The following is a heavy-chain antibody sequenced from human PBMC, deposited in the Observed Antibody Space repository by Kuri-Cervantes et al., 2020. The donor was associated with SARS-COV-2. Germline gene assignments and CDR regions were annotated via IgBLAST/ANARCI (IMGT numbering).Heavy chain of an antibody. Sequence: GSLRLSCTVSGGSISSYYWSWIRQPPGKGLEWIGYIYYSGSTNYNPSLKSRVTISVDTSKNQFSLKLSSVTAADTAVYYCARGADYYDSSGYYPIDYWGHGTLVTVSS. J-gene: IGHJ4*01. CDR2: IYYSGST. V-gene: IGHV4-59*01. D-gene: IGHD3-22*01. CDR1: GGSISSYY. CDR3: ARGADYYDSSGYYPIDY.